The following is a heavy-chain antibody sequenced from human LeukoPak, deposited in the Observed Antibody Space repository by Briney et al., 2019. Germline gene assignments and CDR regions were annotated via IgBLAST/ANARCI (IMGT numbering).Heavy chain of an antibody. V-gene: IGHV3-23*01. Sequence: GGSLRLSCAASGFTFSNYAMSWVRQAPGKGLEWVSAITGGGSGIYYADSMKSRFTISRDNSKNTLYLQINSLRAEDTAVYYCAKWGDYDVLTGYYVSDYWGQGTLVTVSS. CDR1: GFTFSNYA. J-gene: IGHJ4*02. D-gene: IGHD3-9*01. CDR3: AKWGDYDVLTGYYVSDY. CDR2: ITGGGSGI.